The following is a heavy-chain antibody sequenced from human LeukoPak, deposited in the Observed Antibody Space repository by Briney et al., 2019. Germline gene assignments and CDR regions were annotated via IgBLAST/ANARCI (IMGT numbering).Heavy chain of an antibody. V-gene: IGHV4-39*07. CDR2: IYYSGST. D-gene: IGHD3-10*01. CDR3: ARSTMVRGDRLGKIDY. Sequence: SETLSLTCTVSGGSIRNSGYYWGWIRQPPGKGLEGIGSIYYSGSTYYNPSLKSRLTISVDTSKNQFSLKLSSVIAADTAVYFCARSTMVRGDRLGKIDYWGQGTLVTVSS. J-gene: IGHJ4*02. CDR1: GGSIRNSGYY.